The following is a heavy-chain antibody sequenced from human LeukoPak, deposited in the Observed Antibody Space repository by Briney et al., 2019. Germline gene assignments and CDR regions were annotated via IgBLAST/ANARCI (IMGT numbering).Heavy chain of an antibody. CDR1: GFTFDDFV. Sequence: GGSLRLSCAASGFTFDDFVMHWVRQAPGKGLEWVSGISWNSGSIGYADSVKGRLTISRDNAKNSLYLQMNSLRAEDTALYYCAKGGSGGGYWGQGTLVTVSS. CDR2: ISWNSGSI. D-gene: IGHD1-1*01. V-gene: IGHV3-9*01. J-gene: IGHJ4*02. CDR3: AKGGSGGGY.